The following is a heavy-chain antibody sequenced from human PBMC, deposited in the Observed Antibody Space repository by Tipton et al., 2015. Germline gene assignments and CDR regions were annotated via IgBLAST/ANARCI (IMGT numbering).Heavy chain of an antibody. CDR3: ARRGTGSSWSHLDY. J-gene: IGHJ4*02. Sequence: SLRLSCAASGFTFSSYSMNWVRQAPGKGLEWVSYISSSSSTIYYADSVKGRFTISRDNAKNSLYLQMNSLRAEDTAVYYCARRGTGSSWSHLDYWGQGTLVTVSS. V-gene: IGHV3-48*01. D-gene: IGHD6-13*01. CDR1: GFTFSSYS. CDR2: ISSSSSTI.